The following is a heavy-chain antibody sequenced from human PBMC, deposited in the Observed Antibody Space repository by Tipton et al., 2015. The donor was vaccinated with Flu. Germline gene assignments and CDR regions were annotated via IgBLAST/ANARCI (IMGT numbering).Heavy chain of an antibody. Sequence: SLRLSCAASGFTFSSYWMSWVRQAPGKGLEWVANINQDGSEKNYVDSVKGRFSISRDNAKNSLYLQMNSLRAEDTAVYYCARWGPGYGFGLFDFWGQGTLVTVSS. J-gene: IGHJ4*02. V-gene: IGHV3-7*01. D-gene: IGHD5-18*01. CDR3: ARWGPGYGFGLFDF. CDR2: INQDGSEK. CDR1: GFTFSSYW.